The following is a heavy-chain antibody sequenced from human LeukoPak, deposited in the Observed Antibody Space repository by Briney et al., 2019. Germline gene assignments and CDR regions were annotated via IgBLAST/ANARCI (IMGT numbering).Heavy chain of an antibody. CDR2: IFVVSGNT. CDR3: AADPDSSGWYGGGDY. J-gene: IGHJ4*02. CDR1: GFTFTSST. Sequence: ASVKVSCKASGFTFTSSTMQWVRQARGQRLEWIGWIFVVSGNTNYAHKFQERVTITREMSTSTAYMKLSSLRAEDTAVYYCAADPDSSGWYGGGDYWGQGTLVTVSS. D-gene: IGHD6-19*01. V-gene: IGHV1-58*02.